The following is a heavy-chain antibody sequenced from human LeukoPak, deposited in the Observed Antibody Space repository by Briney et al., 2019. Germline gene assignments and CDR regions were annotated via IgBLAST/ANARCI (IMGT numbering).Heavy chain of an antibody. Sequence: EGSLRLSCAASGFTFSSYAMSWVRQAPGKGLEWVSAISGSGGSTYYADSVKGRFTISRDNSKNTLYLQMNSLRAEDTAVYYCAKVPYFDWLSYFDSWGQGTLVTVSS. D-gene: IGHD3-9*01. CDR1: GFTFSSYA. CDR3: AKVPYFDWLSYFDS. J-gene: IGHJ4*02. V-gene: IGHV3-23*01. CDR2: ISGSGGST.